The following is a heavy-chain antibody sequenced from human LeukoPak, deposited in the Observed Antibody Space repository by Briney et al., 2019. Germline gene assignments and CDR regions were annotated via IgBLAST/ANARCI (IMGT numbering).Heavy chain of an antibody. V-gene: IGHV3-48*03. CDR2: ITSSGNTI. J-gene: IGHJ4*02. D-gene: IGHD5-12*01. Sequence: SGGSLRLSCAASGFTFRSYEMNWVRQAPGKGLEWVSYITSSGNTIYYADTVKGRFTISRDNAKNSLYLQMNSLRAEDTAVYYCARAMGLNIVATFGYWGQGTLVTVSS. CDR1: GFTFRSYE. CDR3: ARAMGLNIVATFGY.